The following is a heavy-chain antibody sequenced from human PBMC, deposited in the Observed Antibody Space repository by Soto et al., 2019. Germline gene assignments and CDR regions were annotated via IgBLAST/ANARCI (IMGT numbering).Heavy chain of an antibody. V-gene: IGHV4-30-2*01. CDR1: CGSMSSGGYS. D-gene: IGHD3-3*01. J-gene: IGHJ4*02. CDR3: ARGHPFGR. CDR2: MYHSGSN. Sequence: QLQLQESGSGLVKPSQTLSLTCAVSCGSMSSGGYSWSWIRQPPGKGLEWIGYMYHSGSNYYNPSLKRRVTISVDRSKNQFSLKLNSVTDSDTAGYYCARGHPFGRWGQGTLVTVSS.